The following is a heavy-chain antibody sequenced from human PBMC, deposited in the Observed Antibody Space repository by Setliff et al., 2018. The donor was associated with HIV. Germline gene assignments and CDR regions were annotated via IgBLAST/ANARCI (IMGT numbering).Heavy chain of an antibody. CDR1: GGSISSDNW. D-gene: IGHD3-9*01. CDR2: IYHSEYT. Sequence: PSETLSLTCAVSGGSISSDNWWTWVRQPPGKGLEWIGEIYHSEYTNYNASLKSRVSMSVDKSKNQFSLKLTSVTAADTAIYYCARESQQYYDILTGFSYYYGMDVWGGGITVTVSS. V-gene: IGHV4-4*02. J-gene: IGHJ6*04. CDR3: ARESQQYYDILTGFSYYYGMDV.